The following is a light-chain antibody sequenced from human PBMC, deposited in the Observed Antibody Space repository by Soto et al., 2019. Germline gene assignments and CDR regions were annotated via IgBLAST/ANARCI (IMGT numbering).Light chain of an antibody. V-gene: IGLV1-47*01. J-gene: IGLJ7*01. CDR3: AAWDDSLRGPV. CDR2: RNN. Sequence: QSVLTQPPSASGTPGQRVTISCSGSSSNIGSNYVYWYQQLPGTAPKLLIYRNNQRPSGVPDRFSGSKSGTSASLAISGLRSEDEADYYCAAWDDSLRGPVFGGGTPLTVL. CDR1: SSNIGSNY.